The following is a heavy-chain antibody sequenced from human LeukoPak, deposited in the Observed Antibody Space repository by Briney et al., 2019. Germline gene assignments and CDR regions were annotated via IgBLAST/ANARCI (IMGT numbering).Heavy chain of an antibody. D-gene: IGHD3-10*01. J-gene: IGHJ4*02. Sequence: PGGSLRLSCAASGFTFDDYAMPWVRQAPGKGLEWVSGISWNSGSIGYADSVKGRFTISRDNAKNSLYLQMNSLRAEDTALYYCAKDYGSGSSFDYWGQGTLVTVSS. CDR2: ISWNSGSI. CDR3: AKDYGSGSSFDY. CDR1: GFTFDDYA. V-gene: IGHV3-9*01.